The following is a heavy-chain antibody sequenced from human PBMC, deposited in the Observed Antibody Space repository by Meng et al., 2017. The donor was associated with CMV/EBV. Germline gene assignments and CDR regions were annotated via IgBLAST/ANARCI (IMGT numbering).Heavy chain of an antibody. D-gene: IGHD6-19*01. J-gene: IGHJ4*02. Sequence: RLLLQEPGPGLVKPPETLSLTCTVSGGSISSSSYYWGWIRQPPGKGLEWIGSIYYSGSTYYNPSLKSRVTISVDTSKNQFSLKLSSVTAADTAVYYCARDSAVAGVVDYWGQGTLVTASS. V-gene: IGHV4-39*06. CDR2: IYYSGST. CDR3: ARDSAVAGVVDY. CDR1: GGSISSSSYY.